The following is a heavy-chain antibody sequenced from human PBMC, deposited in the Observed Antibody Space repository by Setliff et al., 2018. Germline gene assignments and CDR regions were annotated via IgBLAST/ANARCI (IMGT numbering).Heavy chain of an antibody. D-gene: IGHD1-7*01. Sequence: GGSLRLSCAASGFTSSSYAMSWVRQAPGRGLEWVSAISGSGGSTYYADSVKGRFTISRDNSKNTLYLQMNSLRAEDTAVYYCARAQAAYNWNYYVLGYWGQGTLVTVSS. CDR1: GFTSSSYA. CDR2: ISGSGGST. V-gene: IGHV3-23*01. J-gene: IGHJ4*02. CDR3: ARAQAAYNWNYYVLGY.